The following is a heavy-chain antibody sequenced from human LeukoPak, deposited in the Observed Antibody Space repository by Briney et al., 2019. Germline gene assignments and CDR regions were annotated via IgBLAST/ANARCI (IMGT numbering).Heavy chain of an antibody. V-gene: IGHV4-61*01. Sequence: SETLSLTCIVSGGSVSSGSYYWSWIRQPPGKGLEWIGYIYNSVRTNYNPSLKSRVTISVDTSKNQFSLKLTSVTAADTAVYFCARPAYRGSYYDAFDIWGQGTMVTVSS. CDR1: GGSVSSGSYY. J-gene: IGHJ3*02. CDR3: ARPAYRGSYYDAFDI. D-gene: IGHD1-26*01. CDR2: IYNSVRT.